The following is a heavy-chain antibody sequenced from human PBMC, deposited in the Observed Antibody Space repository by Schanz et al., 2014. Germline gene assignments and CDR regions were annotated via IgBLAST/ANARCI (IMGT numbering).Heavy chain of an antibody. J-gene: IGHJ3*01. CDR3: AREVGLYDRGWFDP. V-gene: IGHV1-69*08. D-gene: IGHD3-22*01. CDR1: GGTFSSDT. CDR2: IVPIAGIT. Sequence: QVHLVQSGAEVKKPGSSVKVSCKASGGTFSSDTFSWVRQAPGQGLEWMGRIVPIAGITNYAQRFQGRVTITADKSSDTAYMELSSLRSEDTAVYYCAREVGLYDRGWFDPWGQGTILTVAS.